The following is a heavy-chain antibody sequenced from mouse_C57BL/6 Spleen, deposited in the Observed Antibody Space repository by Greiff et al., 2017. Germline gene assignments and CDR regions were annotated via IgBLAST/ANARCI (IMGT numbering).Heavy chain of an antibody. J-gene: IGHJ4*01. CDR2: IWSAGST. D-gene: IGHD1-1*02. V-gene: IGHV2-6-1*01. CDR1: GFSLTSYG. Sequence: QVQLQQSGPGLVAPSQSLSITCTVSGFSLTSYGVHWVRQPPGKGLEWLVVIWSAGSTTYNSALKSRLSSRKDNSKSQVFLKMNSLQTDDTAMYYCARHGNYAMDYWGQGTSVTVSS. CDR3: ARHGNYAMDY.